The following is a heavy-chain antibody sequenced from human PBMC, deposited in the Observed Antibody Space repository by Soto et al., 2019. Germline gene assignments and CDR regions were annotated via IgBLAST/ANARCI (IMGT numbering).Heavy chain of an antibody. CDR1: GASIRSGGFY. J-gene: IGHJ4*02. CDR3: ARIEMASIK. D-gene: IGHD5-12*01. Sequence: RSLICSVSGASIRSGGFYWSWLRQSPGKGLEWIGHIYYTGSTFVSPSLKGRLTISLDTSKNQFSLDLSSVTAADTAMYYCARIEMASIKWGRGTLVTVSS. V-gene: IGHV4-31*03. CDR2: IYYTGST.